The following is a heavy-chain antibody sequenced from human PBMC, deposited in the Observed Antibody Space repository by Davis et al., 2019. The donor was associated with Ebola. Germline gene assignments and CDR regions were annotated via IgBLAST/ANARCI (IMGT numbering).Heavy chain of an antibody. CDR3: ARDRYSDGSGYFFEQSH. Sequence: SVQVSCKASGGTFSSYPITWVRQAPGQGREGTGWVIPVFGTTHYAQKFQGRVTLTADESTSTAYMELSSLRSEDTAMYYCARDRYSDGSGYFFEQSHWGQGTLVTVSS. CDR2: VIPVFGTT. V-gene: IGHV1-69*13. D-gene: IGHD3-22*01. CDR1: GGTFSSYP. J-gene: IGHJ4*02.